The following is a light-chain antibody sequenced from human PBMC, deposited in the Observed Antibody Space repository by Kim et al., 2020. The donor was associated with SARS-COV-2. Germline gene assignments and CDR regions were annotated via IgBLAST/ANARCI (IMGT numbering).Light chain of an antibody. J-gene: IGLJ3*02. V-gene: IGLV3-21*04. CDR3: QVWDSSSDHRV. Sequence: APGKTARITCGGNNIGTKSVHWYQQKPGQAPVLVIYYDNDRTSGIPERFSGSNSGNTATLTISRVEAGDEADYYCQVWDSSSDHRVFGGGTQLTVL. CDR1: NIGTKS. CDR2: YDN.